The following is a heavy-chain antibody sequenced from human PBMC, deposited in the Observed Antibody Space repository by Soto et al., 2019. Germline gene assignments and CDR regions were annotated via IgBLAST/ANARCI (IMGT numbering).Heavy chain of an antibody. CDR2: INTDNDKT. J-gene: IGHJ5*02. D-gene: IGHD3-10*01. Sequence: QVQLVQSGAEAKKPGASVKLSCEASGYTFTSHAMQWVRQAPGHRLEWMGWINTDNDKTKYSQKFQGRVTITRDTSANTVYMGLSSLTSEDTAVYYCAEDCGLYQSPCRWCDVWGQGTLVTVSS. V-gene: IGHV1-3*04. CDR1: GYTFTSHA. CDR3: AEDCGLYQSPCRWCDV.